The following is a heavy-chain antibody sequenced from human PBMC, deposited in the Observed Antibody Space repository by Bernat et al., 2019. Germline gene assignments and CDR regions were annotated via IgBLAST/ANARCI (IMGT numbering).Heavy chain of an antibody. D-gene: IGHD3-22*01. CDR3: ARGKSVKSYYYDSSGYYAE. CDR2: IWYDGSNK. J-gene: IGHJ4*02. Sequence: QVQLVESGGGVVQPGRSLRLSCAASGFTFSSYGMHWVRQAPGKGLEWVAVIWYDGSNKYYADSVKGRFTICRDNSKNTLYLQMNSLRAEDTAVYYCARGKSVKSYYYDSSGYYAEWGQGTLVTVSS. V-gene: IGHV3-33*01. CDR1: GFTFSSYG.